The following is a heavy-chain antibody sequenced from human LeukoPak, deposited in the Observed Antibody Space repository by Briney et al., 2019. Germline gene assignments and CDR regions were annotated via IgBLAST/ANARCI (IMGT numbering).Heavy chain of an antibody. CDR2: ISSSSSYI. CDR1: GFTFSSYS. D-gene: IGHD5-12*01. CDR3: AREGYSGYGGREYYFDY. Sequence: PGGSLRLSCAASGFTFSSYSMNWVRQAPGKGLEWVSSISSSSSYIYYADSVKGRFTISRDNAKNSLYLQMNSLRAEDTAVYYCAREGYSGYGGREYYFDYWGQGTLVTVSS. V-gene: IGHV3-21*01. J-gene: IGHJ4*02.